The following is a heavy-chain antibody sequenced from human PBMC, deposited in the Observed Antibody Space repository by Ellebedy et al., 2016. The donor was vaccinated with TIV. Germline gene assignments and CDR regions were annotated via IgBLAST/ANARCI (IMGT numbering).Heavy chain of an antibody. Sequence: SVKVSXXASGGTFSSYAISWVRQAPGQGFEWMGGIIPIFGTANYAQKFQGRVTITADESTSTAYMELSSLRSEDTAVYYCARVVILGSGYYYVEDYFDYWGQGTLVTVSS. CDR2: IIPIFGTA. CDR3: ARVVILGSGYYYVEDYFDY. CDR1: GGTFSSYA. J-gene: IGHJ4*02. V-gene: IGHV1-69*13. D-gene: IGHD3-22*01.